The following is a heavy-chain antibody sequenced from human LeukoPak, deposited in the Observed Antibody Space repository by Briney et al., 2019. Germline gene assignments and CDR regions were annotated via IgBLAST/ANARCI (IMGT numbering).Heavy chain of an antibody. Sequence: SVKVSCKASGFTFHTSAMQWVRQARGQRLEWIGWIVLGSGNTVYSHKFHDRVIITRDMSTSTVYMELDSLGSEDTAVYYCAAHRGASLHDFWSTRLFDPWGQGTLVTVSS. CDR2: IVLGSGNT. CDR1: GFTFHTSA. V-gene: IGHV1-58*02. D-gene: IGHD3-3*01. J-gene: IGHJ5*02. CDR3: AAHRGASLHDFWSTRLFDP.